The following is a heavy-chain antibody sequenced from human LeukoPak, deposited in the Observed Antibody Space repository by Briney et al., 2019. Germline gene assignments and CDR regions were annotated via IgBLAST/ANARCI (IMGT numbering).Heavy chain of an antibody. D-gene: IGHD6-19*01. CDR2: IVGSGGSS. J-gene: IGHJ4*02. Sequence: GGSLRLSCAASGFTFNSHAMYWVRKAPGRGLEWVSGIVGSGGSSYYAESVRGRFTISRDNSKNTVYMQMNSLRDVDTAVYYCAKTTFGYSSGRSPGWPVDYWGQGTVVTVSS. V-gene: IGHV3-23*01. CDR1: GFTFNSHA. CDR3: AKTTFGYSSGRSPGWPVDY.